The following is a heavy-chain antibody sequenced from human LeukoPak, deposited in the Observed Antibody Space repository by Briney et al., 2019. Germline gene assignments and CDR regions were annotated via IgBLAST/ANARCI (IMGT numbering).Heavy chain of an antibody. V-gene: IGHV3-7*01. CDR3: ARLKHDVTKFDY. Sequence: PGRSLRLSCAGSGFSFSRYWMAWVRQALGKGLEWVASINQDVSRIHYVDSVKGRFTISRDNAKNSLFLQMNSLRVEDTAVYFCARLKHDVTKFDYWGQGTLVTVSS. J-gene: IGHJ4*02. CDR2: INQDVSRI. D-gene: IGHD2-8*01. CDR1: GFSFSRYW.